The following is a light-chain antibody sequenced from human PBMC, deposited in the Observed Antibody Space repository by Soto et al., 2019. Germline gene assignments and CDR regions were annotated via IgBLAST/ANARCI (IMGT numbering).Light chain of an antibody. J-gene: IGLJ2*01. Sequence: QSALTQPRSVSGSPGQSVTISCTGTSSDVGGYNCVSWYQQHPDKAPKLMIYDVSKRPSGVPDRFSGSKSGNTASLTISGLQAEDEADYYCCSYAGSSTLVFGGGTKLTVL. CDR2: DVS. V-gene: IGLV2-11*01. CDR3: CSYAGSSTLV. CDR1: SSDVGGYNC.